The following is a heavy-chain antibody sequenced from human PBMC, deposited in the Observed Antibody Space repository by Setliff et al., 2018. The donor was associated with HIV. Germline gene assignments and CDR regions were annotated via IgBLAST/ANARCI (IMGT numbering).Heavy chain of an antibody. D-gene: IGHD3-10*01. Sequence: SETLSLTCSVSGGSLISGGYYWSWIRQHPGKGLEWIGYVYYTGKTYYNPSLESRISMSVDTSKNQFSLKLTSVTAADTAVYYCATSPAGEILGSRPFYFDYWGQGTLVTVSS. J-gene: IGHJ4*02. V-gene: IGHV4-31*03. CDR1: GGSLISGGYY. CDR3: ATSPAGEILGSRPFYFDY. CDR2: VYYTGKT.